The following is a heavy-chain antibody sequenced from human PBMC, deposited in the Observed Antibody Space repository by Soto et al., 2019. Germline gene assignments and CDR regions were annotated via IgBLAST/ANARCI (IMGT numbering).Heavy chain of an antibody. Sequence: GGSLRLSCAASGFTFSSYGMHWVSQAPGKGLEWVAVISYDGSNKYYADSVKGRFTISRDSSKNTLYLQMNSLRAEDTAVYYCVLGSSNHPPLSYYYYGMDVWGQGTTVTVSS. CDR3: VLGSSNHPPLSYYYYGMDV. CDR2: ISYDGSNK. J-gene: IGHJ6*02. D-gene: IGHD6-13*01. CDR1: GFTFSSYG. V-gene: IGHV3-30*03.